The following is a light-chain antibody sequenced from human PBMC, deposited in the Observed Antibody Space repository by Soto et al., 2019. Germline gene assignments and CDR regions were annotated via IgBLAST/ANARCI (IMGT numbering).Light chain of an antibody. CDR2: AAS. Sequence: DIQVTQSPSSLSASVGDRVTITCRANQDIKNYLDWYQRKPGTAPRLLIYAASNLHSGVPSTFSASGSGTDFALNISSLQADDFGTYYCQQGFSLPWTFGQGTKVDIK. J-gene: IGKJ1*01. CDR3: QQGFSLPWT. CDR1: QDIKNY. V-gene: IGKV1-39*01.